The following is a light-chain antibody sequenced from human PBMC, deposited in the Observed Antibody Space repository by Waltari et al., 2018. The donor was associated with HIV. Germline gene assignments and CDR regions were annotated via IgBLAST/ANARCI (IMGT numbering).Light chain of an antibody. CDR3: QQRTNWPPYS. V-gene: IGKV3-11*01. Sequence: EIVLTQSPATLSLSPGERATLSCRASRSVGSYLAWYQQKPGQAPRLLIYDASNRATGIPARFSGSGSVTDFTLTISSLEPEDFAVYYCQQRTNWPPYSFGQGTKLEIK. CDR2: DAS. CDR1: RSVGSY. J-gene: IGKJ2*03.